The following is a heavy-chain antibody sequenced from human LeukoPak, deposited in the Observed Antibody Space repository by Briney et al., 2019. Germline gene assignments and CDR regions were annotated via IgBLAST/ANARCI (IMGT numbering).Heavy chain of an antibody. V-gene: IGHV3-23*01. CDR3: AKAMPFVVVPAALFDY. CDR2: ISGSGGST. D-gene: IGHD2-2*01. J-gene: IGHJ4*02. CDR1: GFTFSSYA. Sequence: GGSLRLSCAASGFTFSSYAMSWVRQAPGKGLEWVSAISGSGGSTYYADSVKGQFTISRDNSKNTLYLQMNSLRAEDTAVYYCAKAMPFVVVPAALFDYWGQGTLVTVSS.